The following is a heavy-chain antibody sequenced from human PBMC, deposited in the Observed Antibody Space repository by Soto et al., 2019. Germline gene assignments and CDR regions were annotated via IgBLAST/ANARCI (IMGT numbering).Heavy chain of an antibody. J-gene: IGHJ6*02. Sequence: SETLSLTCAVYGGSFSGYYWSRIRQPPGKGLEWIGEINHSGSTNYNPSLKSRVTISVDTSKNQFSLKLSSVTAADTAVYYCARVLRPGYSSGWYVSNYYYYYGMDVWGQGTTVTVSS. CDR3: ARVLRPGYSSGWYVSNYYYYYGMDV. CDR2: INHSGST. CDR1: GGSFSGYY. D-gene: IGHD6-19*01. V-gene: IGHV4-34*01.